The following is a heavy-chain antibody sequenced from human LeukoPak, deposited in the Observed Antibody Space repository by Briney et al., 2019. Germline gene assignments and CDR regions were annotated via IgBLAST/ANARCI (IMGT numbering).Heavy chain of an antibody. Sequence: SETLSLTCTVSGGSISSYYWTWIRKPPGKGLEWIGYIYYSGSTNYNPSLKSRVTISVDTSKNQFSLKLSSVTAADTAVYYCATSPWFGELSPWFDPWGQGTLVTVSS. CDR3: ATSPWFGELSPWFDP. CDR1: GGSISSYY. J-gene: IGHJ5*02. V-gene: IGHV4-59*08. CDR2: IYYSGST. D-gene: IGHD3-10*01.